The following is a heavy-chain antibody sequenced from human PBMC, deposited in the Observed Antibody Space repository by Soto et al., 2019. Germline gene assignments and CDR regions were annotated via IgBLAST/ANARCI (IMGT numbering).Heavy chain of an antibody. CDR1: GGSISSYY. D-gene: IGHD3-9*01. Sequence: PSETLSITCTVCGGSISSYYWSWIRQPPGKGLEWIGYIYYSGSTNYNPSLKSRVTISVDTSKNQFSLKLSSVTAADTAVYYCARAQPELVIIPLYYYYYYMDVWGKGTTVTVSS. CDR2: IYYSGST. J-gene: IGHJ6*03. V-gene: IGHV4-59*01. CDR3: ARAQPELVIIPLYYYYYYMDV.